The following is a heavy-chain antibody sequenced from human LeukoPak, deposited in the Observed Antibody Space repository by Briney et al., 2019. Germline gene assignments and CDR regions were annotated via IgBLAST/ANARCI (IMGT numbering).Heavy chain of an antibody. CDR1: GFTFSSRW. Sequence: PGGSLRLSCAASGFTFSSRWINWVRQAPGKGLEWVANIIERGSETHYVDSVKGIFAISRDNAKNFVSLQMNSLRVEDTAVYYCARGWELDPWGQGTLVTVSS. CDR2: IIERGSET. V-gene: IGHV3-7*05. CDR3: ARGWELDP. J-gene: IGHJ5*02. D-gene: IGHD1-26*01.